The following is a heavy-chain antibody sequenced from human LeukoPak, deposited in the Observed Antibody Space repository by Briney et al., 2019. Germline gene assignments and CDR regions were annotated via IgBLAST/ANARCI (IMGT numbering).Heavy chain of an antibody. D-gene: IGHD1/OR15-1a*01. V-gene: IGHV3-74*01. J-gene: IGHJ4*02. CDR2: INSDGSTT. Sequence: GGSLRLSCAASGFRFSSYWMHWVRQAPGKGLVWVSRINSDGSTTNYADSVKGRFTTSRDNAENTVFLQMNSLRVEDTAVYYCATGKGWEQPIDSWGQGSLVTVSS. CDR1: GFRFSSYW. CDR3: ATGKGWEQPIDS.